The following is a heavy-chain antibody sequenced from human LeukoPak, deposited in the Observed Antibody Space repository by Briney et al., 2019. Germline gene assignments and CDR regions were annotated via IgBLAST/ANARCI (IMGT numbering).Heavy chain of an antibody. CDR1: GFTCSSYA. CDR3: AKDLSRYDSSVGYFDY. Sequence: GGSLRLSCAASGFTCSSYAMSWVRQAPGKGLEWVSPISGSGGSTYYADSVKGRFTISRDNSKNTLYLQMNSLRAEDTAVYYCAKDLSRYDSSVGYFDYWGQGTLVTVSS. D-gene: IGHD3-22*01. J-gene: IGHJ4*02. CDR2: ISGSGGST. V-gene: IGHV3-23*01.